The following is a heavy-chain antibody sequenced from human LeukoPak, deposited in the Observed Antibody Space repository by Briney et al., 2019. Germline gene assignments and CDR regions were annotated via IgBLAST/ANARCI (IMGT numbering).Heavy chain of an antibody. D-gene: IGHD2-2*02. CDR3: ARVYECSSSSCFTSWFDP. CDR2: VYYGDSP. J-gene: IGHJ5*02. V-gene: IGHV4-39*07. CDR1: GGSISSNNFY. Sequence: PSETLSLTCTVSGGSISSNNFYWGWIRQPPGKGLEWIGSVYYGDSPYYNPSLTSRVTMSVDTSKNQFSLKIYSVTAADTAVYYCARVYECSSSSCFTSWFDPWGQGTLVTASS.